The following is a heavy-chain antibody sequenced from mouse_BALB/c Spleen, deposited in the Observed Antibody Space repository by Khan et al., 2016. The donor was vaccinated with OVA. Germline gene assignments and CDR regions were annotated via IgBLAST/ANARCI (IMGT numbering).Heavy chain of an antibody. CDR3: ARDRIDY. CDR1: GYTFSSYW. CDR2: INPTSGYT. J-gene: IGHJ2*01. Sequence: QIQLVQSGAEQAKPGASVKMSCKTSGYTFSSYWMHWVKQRPGQGLEWIGYINPTSGYTEYNEKFKDKATLSADKSSSTAYMQLTSLTSEDSAVYYCARDRIDYWGQSTTLTVSS. V-gene: IGHV1-7*01.